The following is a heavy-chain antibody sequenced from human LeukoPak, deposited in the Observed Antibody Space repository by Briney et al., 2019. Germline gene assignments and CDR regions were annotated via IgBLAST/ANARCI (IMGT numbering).Heavy chain of an antibody. J-gene: IGHJ5*02. Sequence: GASVKVSCKASGYTFTSYAMNWVRQAPGQGLEWMGWINTNTGNPTYAQGFTGRFVFSLDTSVSTAYLQISSLKAEDTAVYYCARDRKVEGARRENWFDPWGQGTLVTVSS. CDR3: ARDRKVEGARRENWFDP. CDR2: INTNTGNP. D-gene: IGHD1-26*01. CDR1: GYTFTSYA. V-gene: IGHV7-4-1*02.